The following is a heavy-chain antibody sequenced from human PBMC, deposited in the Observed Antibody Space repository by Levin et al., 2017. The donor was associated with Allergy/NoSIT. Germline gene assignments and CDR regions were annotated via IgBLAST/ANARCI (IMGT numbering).Heavy chain of an antibody. Sequence: HPGGSLRLSCVRSGFILSSYHMNWVRQAPGKGLEWLSYISSRRERRLYADSVKGRFTISRDNVQNSLYLQMDSLRAEDTAVYYCARESLTMIVVVITTRGYFDYWGQGTLVTVSS. CDR3: ARESLTMIVVVITTRGYFDY. J-gene: IGHJ4*02. CDR2: ISSRRERR. D-gene: IGHD3-22*01. V-gene: IGHV3-48*01. CDR1: GFILSSYH.